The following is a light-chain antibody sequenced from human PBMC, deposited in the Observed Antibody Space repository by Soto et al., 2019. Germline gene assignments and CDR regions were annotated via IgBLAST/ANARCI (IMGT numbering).Light chain of an antibody. CDR2: GAS. V-gene: IGKV3-20*01. J-gene: IGKJ1*01. CDR3: QQYGSSPPKP. CDR1: QSVSSSY. Sequence: EIVLTQSPGTLYLSPGERATLSCRASQSVSSSYLAWYQQKPGQAHRLLIYGASSRATRIPDRFSGSVSGTDFTLTIRRLELEDFAVYYCQQYGSSPPKPFGQGTKGEIK.